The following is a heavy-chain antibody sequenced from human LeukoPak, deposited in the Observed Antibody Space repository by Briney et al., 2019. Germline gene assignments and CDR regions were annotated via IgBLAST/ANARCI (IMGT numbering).Heavy chain of an antibody. J-gene: IGHJ4*02. CDR2: TNWDGNTT. Sequence: GGSLRLFCAASGFTFSSYGMHWVRQAPGRGLEWVCLTNWDGNTTFCADSVKGRFTISRDNIKSSLFLQMNSLRPEDSALYYCAKGDSGHDPSIHPPGAFDYWGQGTLVTVSS. D-gene: IGHD2-21*02. CDR1: GFTFSSYG. V-gene: IGHV3-43D*03. CDR3: AKGDSGHDPSIHPPGAFDY.